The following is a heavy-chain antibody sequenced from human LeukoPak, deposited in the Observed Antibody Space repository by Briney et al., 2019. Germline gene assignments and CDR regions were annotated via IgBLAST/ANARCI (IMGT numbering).Heavy chain of an antibody. J-gene: IGHJ4*02. CDR3: ANRRDFDWLFSLFDY. Sequence: GGSLRLSCAASGFTFKSYAMSWVRQAPGKGLEWVSAISGSGGSTYYADSVKGRFTISRDNSKNTLYLQMNSLRAEDTAVYYCANRRDFDWLFSLFDYWGQGTLVTVSS. V-gene: IGHV3-23*01. CDR2: ISGSGGST. CDR1: GFTFKSYA. D-gene: IGHD3-9*01.